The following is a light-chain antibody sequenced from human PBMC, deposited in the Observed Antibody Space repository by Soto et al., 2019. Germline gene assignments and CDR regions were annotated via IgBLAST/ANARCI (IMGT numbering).Light chain of an antibody. V-gene: IGKV3-15*01. Sequence: EIVMTQSPDTLYVSPGEGATLSCRASQSVRTKLAWYQQKAGQAPRLLIYGASTRATGIPDRFSGSGSGTEFTLTISSLQSEDFAVYYCQQYNSWPPTTFGQGTRLEN. CDR3: QQYNSWPPTT. J-gene: IGKJ5*01. CDR2: GAS. CDR1: QSVRTK.